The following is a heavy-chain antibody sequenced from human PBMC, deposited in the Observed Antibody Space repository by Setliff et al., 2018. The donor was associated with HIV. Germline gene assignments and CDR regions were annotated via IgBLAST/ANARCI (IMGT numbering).Heavy chain of an antibody. Sequence: ASVKVSCKASGYIFIGHYIHWVRQAPGQGLEWMGWINPNSGDTKYAQKFQDRVSLTRDMSLSTAYMELSSLTSDDTAIYYCARDMFEIWERSLAKGDEFDPWGQGSLVTVSS. D-gene: IGHD3-10*02. CDR1: GYIFIGHY. CDR2: INPNSGDT. V-gene: IGHV1-2*02. CDR3: ARDMFEIWERSLAKGDEFDP. J-gene: IGHJ5*02.